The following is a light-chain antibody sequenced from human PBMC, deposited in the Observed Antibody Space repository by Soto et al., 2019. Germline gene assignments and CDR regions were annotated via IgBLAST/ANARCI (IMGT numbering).Light chain of an antibody. CDR2: KAS. J-gene: IGKJ1*01. CDR1: QSISSW. Sequence: DIQMTQSPSTLSASVGDRVTITCRASQSISSWLAWYQQKPGKAPKLLIYKASSLESGVQSRFSGSGSGTEFTLTISSLQPDDFATYYRQQYKSYPRTFGQGTKVEIK. V-gene: IGKV1-5*03. CDR3: QQYKSYPRT.